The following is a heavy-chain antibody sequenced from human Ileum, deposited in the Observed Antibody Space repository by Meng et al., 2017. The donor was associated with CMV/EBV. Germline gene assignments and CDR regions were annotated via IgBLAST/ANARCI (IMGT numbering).Heavy chain of an antibody. CDR2: IYSGGST. CDR3: ASSRVGQPYY. D-gene: IGHD3-16*01. CDR1: GFTVSSNY. Sequence: GESLKISCAASGFTVSSNYMSWVRQAPGKGLEWVSVIYSGGSTYYADSVKGRFTISRDNSKNTLYLQMNSLRAEDTAVYYCASSRVGQPYYWGQGTQVTVSS. V-gene: IGHV3-66*02. J-gene: IGHJ4*02.